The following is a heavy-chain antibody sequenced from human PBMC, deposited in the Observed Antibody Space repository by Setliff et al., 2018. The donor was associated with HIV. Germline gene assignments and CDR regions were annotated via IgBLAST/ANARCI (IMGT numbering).Heavy chain of an antibody. CDR3: ARPPPDDY. V-gene: IGHV3-49*04. CDR1: GFSFGDSA. CDR2: IRSQSYGETA. J-gene: IGHJ4*02. Sequence: GGSLRLSCTSSGFSFGDSAMTWVRQAPGKGLEWVGLIRSQSYGETAEYAPSVKGRITITADESTSTAYMELSSLRSEDTAVYYCARPPPDDYWGQGTLVTVSS.